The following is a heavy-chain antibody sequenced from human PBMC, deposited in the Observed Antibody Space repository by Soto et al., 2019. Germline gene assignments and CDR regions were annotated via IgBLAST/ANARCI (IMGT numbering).Heavy chain of an antibody. CDR3: ATLKMRPTMVRGKTPDAFDI. CDR2: ISSSGSTI. D-gene: IGHD3-10*01. V-gene: IGHV3-11*01. Sequence: QVQLVESGGGLVKPGGSLRLSCAASGFTFSDYYMSWIRQAPGKGLEWVSYISSSGSTIYYADSVKGRFTISRDNAKNSLYLQMNSLRAEDTAVYYCATLKMRPTMVRGKTPDAFDIWGQGTMVTVSS. J-gene: IGHJ3*02. CDR1: GFTFSDYY.